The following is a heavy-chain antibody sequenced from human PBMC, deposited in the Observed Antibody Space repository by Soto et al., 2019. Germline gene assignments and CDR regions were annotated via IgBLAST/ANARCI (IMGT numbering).Heavy chain of an antibody. Sequence: SETLSLTCTVSGGSISSYYWSWIRQPPGKGLEWIGYIYYSGSTNYNPSLKSRVTISVDTSKNQFSLKLSSVTAADTAVYYCARCGGDCTRDAFAIWGHGTMVTVSS. CDR3: ARCGGDCTRDAFAI. V-gene: IGHV4-59*01. D-gene: IGHD2-21*02. J-gene: IGHJ3*02. CDR2: IYYSGST. CDR1: GGSISSYY.